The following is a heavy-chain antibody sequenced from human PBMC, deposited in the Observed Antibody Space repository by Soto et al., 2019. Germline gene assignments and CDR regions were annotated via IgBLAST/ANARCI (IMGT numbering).Heavy chain of an antibody. V-gene: IGHV4-59*01. CDR1: GGSISDFY. CDR2: LYYTGST. CDR3: ARGGGYDFRSSQAPPIDV. D-gene: IGHD3-3*01. Sequence: SETLSLTCNVSGGSISDFYWSWIRQSPGKRLEWIGYLYYTGSTNYNPALKSRVAISLDTSKNQFSLKVRSVTAADTAVYYCARGGGYDFRSSQAPPIDVWGQGTTVTVSS. J-gene: IGHJ6*02.